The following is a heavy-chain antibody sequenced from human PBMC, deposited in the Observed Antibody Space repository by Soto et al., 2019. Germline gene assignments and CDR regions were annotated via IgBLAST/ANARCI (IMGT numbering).Heavy chain of an antibody. D-gene: IGHD3-22*01. V-gene: IGHV4-59*01. CDR3: ARDQDYYDSSGYYSVFDY. CDR1: GGSISSYY. CDR2: IYYRWST. J-gene: IGHJ4*02. Sequence: PSETLSLTCTVSGGSISSYYWSWIRQPPGKGLEWIGYIYYRWSTNYNPSLKSRVTISVDTSKNQFSLKLSSVTAADTAVYYCARDQDYYDSSGYYSVFDYWGQGTLVTVSS.